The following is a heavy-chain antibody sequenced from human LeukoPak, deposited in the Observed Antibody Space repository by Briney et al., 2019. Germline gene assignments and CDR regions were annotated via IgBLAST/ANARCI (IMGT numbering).Heavy chain of an antibody. CDR3: ARVIGYYDSSGPGAFDI. Sequence: SETLSLTCAVYGGSFSGYYWGWIRQPPGKGLEWIGSIYYSGSTYYNPSLKSRVTISVDTSKNQFSLKLSSVTAADTAVYYCARVIGYYDSSGPGAFDIWGQGTMVTVSS. CDR1: GGSFSGYY. V-gene: IGHV4-34*01. CDR2: IYYSGST. J-gene: IGHJ3*02. D-gene: IGHD3-22*01.